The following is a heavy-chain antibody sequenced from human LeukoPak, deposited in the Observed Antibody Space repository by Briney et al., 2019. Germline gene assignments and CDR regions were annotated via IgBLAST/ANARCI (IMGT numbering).Heavy chain of an antibody. D-gene: IGHD3-16*01. CDR1: GFIFSTYA. V-gene: IGHV3-49*03. CDR2: IRSKAYGGTT. J-gene: IGHJ4*02. CDR3: TRDRHLAVMAAN. Sequence: GGSLRLSCAVSGFIFSTYAMSWFRQAPGKGLEWVGFIRSKAYGGTTEYAASVKGRFTISRDDSKSIAYLQMNSLKTEDTAVYYCTRDRHLAVMAANWGQGTLVTVSS.